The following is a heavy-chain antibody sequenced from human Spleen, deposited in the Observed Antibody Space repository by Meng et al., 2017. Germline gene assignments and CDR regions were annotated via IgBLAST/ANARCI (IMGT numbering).Heavy chain of an antibody. CDR1: GGSISSSTW. Sequence: EPAPVLVRPSGSPSLTSAFSGGSISSSTWWSWVRQSPGKGLEWIGEIYDGGSTNYNPSLKSRVTISVDKSKNQFSLKLSSVTAADTAVYYCARVGSSSWFVADWGQGTLVTVSS. D-gene: IGHD6-13*01. CDR2: IYDGGST. V-gene: IGHV4-4*02. J-gene: IGHJ4*02. CDR3: ARVGSSSWFVAD.